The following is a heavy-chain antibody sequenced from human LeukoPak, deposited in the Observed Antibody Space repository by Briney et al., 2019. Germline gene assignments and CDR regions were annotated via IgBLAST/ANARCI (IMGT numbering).Heavy chain of an antibody. Sequence: GSLRLSCAASGFTFSSYAMSWVRQPPGKGLEWIGEINHSGSTNYNPSLKSRVTISVDTSKNQFSLKLSSVTAADTAVYYCARGTTGRKLRFLEWLLYHWFDPWGQGTLVTVSS. J-gene: IGHJ5*02. CDR3: ARGTTGRKLRFLEWLLYHWFDP. V-gene: IGHV4-34*01. D-gene: IGHD3-3*01. CDR2: INHSGST. CDR1: GFTFSSYA.